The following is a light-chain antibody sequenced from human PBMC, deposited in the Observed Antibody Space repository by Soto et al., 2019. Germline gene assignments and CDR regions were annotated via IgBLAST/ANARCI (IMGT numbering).Light chain of an antibody. CDR2: GAS. V-gene: IGKV3-11*01. CDR3: QQRSSWPPL. J-gene: IGKJ5*01. CDR1: QSVGSY. Sequence: EIVLTQSPATLSLYPGERATLSCRASQSVGSYLVWYQQKPGQAPRLLIHGASNMATGIPARFSGSGSGTDFTLTISILEPEDFEVYYCQQRSSWPPLFCQGTRLEIK.